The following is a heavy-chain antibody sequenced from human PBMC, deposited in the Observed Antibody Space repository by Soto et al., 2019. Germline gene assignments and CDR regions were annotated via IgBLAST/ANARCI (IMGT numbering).Heavy chain of an antibody. J-gene: IGHJ3*02. CDR2: ISAYNGNT. V-gene: IGHV1-18*01. CDR3: ALRRVVVVAATPDDALDI. Sequence: ASVKVSCKASGYTFTSYGISWVRQAPGQGLEWMGWISAYNGNTNYAQKLQGRVTMTTDTSTSTAYMELRSLRSEDTAVYYCALRRVVVVAATPDDALDISGQGTMVTVSS. CDR1: GYTFTSYG. D-gene: IGHD2-15*01.